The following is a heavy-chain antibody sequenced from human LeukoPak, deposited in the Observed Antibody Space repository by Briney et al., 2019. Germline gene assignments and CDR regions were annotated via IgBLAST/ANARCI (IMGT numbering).Heavy chain of an antibody. J-gene: IGHJ6*02. D-gene: IGHD1-1*01. Sequence: GGSLSLSCVVSGSTFSRYWMNWVRQAPGKGLEWVANINQDGSKKYYVESVRGRFSISRDNAKNSVYLEMNSLRAEDTAVYYCVWKMDVWGQGTTVTVSS. CDR3: VWKMDV. CDR1: GSTFSRYW. CDR2: INQDGSKK. V-gene: IGHV3-7*01.